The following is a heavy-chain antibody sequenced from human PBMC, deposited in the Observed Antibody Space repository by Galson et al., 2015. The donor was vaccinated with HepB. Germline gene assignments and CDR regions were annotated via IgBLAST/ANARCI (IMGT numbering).Heavy chain of an antibody. D-gene: IGHD1-26*01. CDR2: INAGNGKT. CDR1: GGTFSSYA. V-gene: IGHV1-3*01. Sequence: SVKVSCKASGGTFSSYAIHWVRQAPGQRLEWMGWINAGNGKTEHSQNFQGRLTITRNMSASTAFLELNSLESEDTVVYYCARGRDNRSYFLSSPYYFDYWGQGTLVTVSS. J-gene: IGHJ4*02. CDR3: ARGRDNRSYFLSSPYYFDY.